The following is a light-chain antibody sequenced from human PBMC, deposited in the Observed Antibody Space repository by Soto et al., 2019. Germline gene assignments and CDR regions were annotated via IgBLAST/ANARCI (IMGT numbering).Light chain of an antibody. V-gene: IGLV2-23*02. CDR1: SSDVGSYNL. CDR3: CSYGGSSTSDV. J-gene: IGLJ1*01. Sequence: QSALTQPASVSGAPGQSITISCTGTSSDVGSYNLVSWYQQHPGKAPKLMIYEVSKRPSGVSNRFSGSKSGNTASLTISGLQAEDEADYCCCSYGGSSTSDVFGTGTKLTVL. CDR2: EVS.